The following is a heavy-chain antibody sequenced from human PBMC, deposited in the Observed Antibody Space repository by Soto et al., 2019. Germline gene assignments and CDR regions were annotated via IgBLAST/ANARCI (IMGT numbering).Heavy chain of an antibody. CDR3: AKDRGFGEYLFDS. Sequence: QVQLVESGGAVVQPGTSLRLSCAASGVAFSTYGVHWFRQAPGKGLEWVAILSYDGHNEYYTDSVKGRFTIYRDTSRNTLYLQMDRLRADDTAMYYCAKDRGFGEYLFDSWGQGTLVTVSS. V-gene: IGHV3-30*18. D-gene: IGHD3-10*01. J-gene: IGHJ4*02. CDR1: GVAFSTYG. CDR2: LSYDGHNE.